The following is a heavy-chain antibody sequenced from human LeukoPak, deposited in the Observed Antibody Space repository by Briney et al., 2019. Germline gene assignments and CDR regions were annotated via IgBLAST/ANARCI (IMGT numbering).Heavy chain of an antibody. V-gene: IGHV4-39*01. Sequence: SETLSVTCTVSGRSISSSSYHWGWIRQPPGKGLEWIGSIYYSGSTYYNPSLKSRVTISVDTSKNLFSLKLSYVTAADTAVYYCARHPSSGYYYGIEGAFVIWGQGTMVTVSS. CDR2: IYYSGST. J-gene: IGHJ3*02. D-gene: IGHD3-22*01. CDR1: GRSISSSSYH. CDR3: ARHPSSGYYYGIEGAFVI.